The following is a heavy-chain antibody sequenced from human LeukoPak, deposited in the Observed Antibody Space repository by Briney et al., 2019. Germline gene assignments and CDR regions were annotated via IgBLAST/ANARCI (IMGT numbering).Heavy chain of an antibody. CDR2: INPSGGST. D-gene: IGHD3-10*01. J-gene: IGHJ4*02. CDR1: GYTFTSYY. Sequence: ASVKVSCKASGYTFTSYYMHWVRQAPGQGLEWMGIINPSGGSTSYAQKFQGRVTMTRDTSTSTVYMELSSLRSEDTAVYYCARPGYHYGSGSSTFDYWGQGTLVTVSS. V-gene: IGHV1-46*01. CDR3: ARPGYHYGSGSSTFDY.